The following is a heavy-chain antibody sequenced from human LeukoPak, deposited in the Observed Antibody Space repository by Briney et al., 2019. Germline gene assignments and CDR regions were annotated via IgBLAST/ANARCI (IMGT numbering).Heavy chain of an antibody. D-gene: IGHD1-14*01. Sequence: HPGESLRLSCAASGFTFRQRWMHWVRQAPGKGLVWVSHINRDGTTTSYADSVKGRFIISRDNARSTLYLQMNSLRVEDTAMYFYTTNPDGLNWFDPWGQGTLVTVS. CDR3: TTNPDGLNWFDP. CDR2: INRDGTTT. V-gene: IGHV3-74*01. J-gene: IGHJ5*02. CDR1: GFTFRQRW.